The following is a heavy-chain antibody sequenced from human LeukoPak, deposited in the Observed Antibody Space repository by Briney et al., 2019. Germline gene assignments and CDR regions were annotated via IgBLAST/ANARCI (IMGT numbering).Heavy chain of an antibody. V-gene: IGHV4-4*07. Sequence: ASETLSLTCTVSGGSISSYYWSWIRQPAGKGLEWIGRIYTSGSTNYNPSLKSRVTISVNKSKNQFSLKLSSVTAADTGVYYCARGARFLEWLPPYYYYYMDVWGKGTTVTVSS. CDR2: IYTSGST. J-gene: IGHJ6*03. D-gene: IGHD3-3*01. CDR1: GGSISSYY. CDR3: ARGARFLEWLPPYYYYYMDV.